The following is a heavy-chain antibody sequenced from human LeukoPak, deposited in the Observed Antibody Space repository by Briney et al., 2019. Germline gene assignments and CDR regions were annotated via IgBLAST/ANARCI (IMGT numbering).Heavy chain of an antibody. V-gene: IGHV3-66*02. CDR2: IYSGGPT. CDR1: GFTFSSNY. CDR3: ARGPRGSGEWY. J-gene: IGHJ4*02. D-gene: IGHD3-10*01. Sequence: PGGSLTLSCAASGFTFSSNYMSWVRQAPGKGLEWVSVIYSGGPTYYTDSVKGRFTISRDNSKNTVYLNLNSLSAEDTAVYYCARGPRGSGEWYWGRGTLITVSA.